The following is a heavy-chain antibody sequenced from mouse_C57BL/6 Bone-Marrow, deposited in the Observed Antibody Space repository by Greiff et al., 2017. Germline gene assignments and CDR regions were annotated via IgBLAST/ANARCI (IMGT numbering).Heavy chain of an antibody. CDR2: IDPSDSYT. J-gene: IGHJ2*01. CDR1: GYTFTSSW. CDR3: AREDYYSNLFDY. Sequence: QVQLQQPGAELVMPGASVKLSCKASGYTFTSSWMHWVKQRPGQGLEWIGEIDPSDSYTNYTPKFKGKSTLTVDKSSSTAYMQLSSLTSEDSAVYYCAREDYYSNLFDYWGQGTTLTVSS. D-gene: IGHD2-5*01. V-gene: IGHV1-69*01.